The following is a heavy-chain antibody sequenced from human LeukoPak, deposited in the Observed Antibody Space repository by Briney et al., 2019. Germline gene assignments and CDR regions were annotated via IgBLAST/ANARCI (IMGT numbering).Heavy chain of an antibody. CDR2: IYFSGST. CDR1: GGSISSSSYY. V-gene: IGHV4-39*07. CDR3: AKTRVAQTFDH. Sequence: SETLSLTCTVSGGSISSSSYYWGWIRQPPGKGLEWIGNIYFSGSTYHNPSLKSRVAISVDTSKNQFSLKMSSVTAADTAVYYCAKTRVAQTFDHWGPGTLVAVSS. D-gene: IGHD2-15*01. J-gene: IGHJ4*02.